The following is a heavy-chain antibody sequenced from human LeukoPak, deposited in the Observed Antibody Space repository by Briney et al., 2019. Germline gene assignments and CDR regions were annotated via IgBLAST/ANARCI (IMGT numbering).Heavy chain of an antibody. D-gene: IGHD3-10*01. CDR3: ARYGSGSYYTDY. J-gene: IGHJ4*01. Sequence: GESLRISCKGSGYSFTSYWISWVRQMPGKGLEWMGRIDPSDSYTNYSPSFQGHVTISADKSISTAYLQWSSLKASDTAMYYRARYGSGSYYTDYWGRNPGHRLL. CDR2: IDPSDSYT. CDR1: GYSFTSYW. V-gene: IGHV5-10-1*01.